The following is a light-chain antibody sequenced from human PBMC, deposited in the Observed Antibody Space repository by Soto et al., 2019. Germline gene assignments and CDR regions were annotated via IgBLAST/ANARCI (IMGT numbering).Light chain of an antibody. J-gene: IGLJ2*01. V-gene: IGLV2-8*01. CDR1: SSDVGSYNY. Sequence: QSALTQPPSASGSPGQSVTISCTGTSSDVGSYNYVSWYQQHPGKAPKLMIYEVSKRPSGVPDRFSGSKSGTSASLAISGLQSEDEADYYCATWDDSLNGQVFGGGTKLTVL. CDR3: ATWDDSLNGQV. CDR2: EVS.